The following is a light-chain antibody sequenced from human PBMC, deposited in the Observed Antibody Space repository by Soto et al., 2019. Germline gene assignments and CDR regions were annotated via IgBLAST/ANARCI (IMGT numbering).Light chain of an antibody. Sequence: EIVVTQSPATLSVSPGERVTLSCRASQSVSSSLAWYQQRPGQAPRLLIYDTSTRAAGISARFSGSGSGTEFTLTISSLQSEDFAVYYCQQYNNWPWTFGQGTKVDIK. CDR2: DTS. CDR1: QSVSSS. J-gene: IGKJ1*01. V-gene: IGKV3-15*01. CDR3: QQYNNWPWT.